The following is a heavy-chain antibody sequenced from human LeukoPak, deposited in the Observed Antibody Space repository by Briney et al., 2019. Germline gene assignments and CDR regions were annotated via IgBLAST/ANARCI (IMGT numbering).Heavy chain of an antibody. CDR1: GYTFTNYG. CDR2: ISTYSGNT. V-gene: IGHV1-18*01. D-gene: IGHD3/OR15-3a*01. CDR3: AREGQSEDYNWFDP. J-gene: IGHJ5*02. Sequence: ASVKVSCKASGYTFTNYGINWVRQAPGQGLEWLGWISTYSGNTNYAQKVQGRVTMTTDTSTTTAYMEVRSLRSDDTAVYYCAREGQSEDYNWFDPWGQGTLVTVSS.